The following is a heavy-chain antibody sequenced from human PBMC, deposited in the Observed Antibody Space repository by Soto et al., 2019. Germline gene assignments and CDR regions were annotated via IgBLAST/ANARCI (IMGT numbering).Heavy chain of an antibody. D-gene: IGHD6-19*01. CDR1: GYTFTRYG. Sequence: AAVKVSCKASGYTFTRYGISWVRQAPGQGLEWMGWISAYNGNINYAQMLQGRVTVTTDTSTSTAYMELRSLRPDDTAVYYCARDEDSGWNYFDYWGQGTLVTVSS. CDR2: ISAYNGNI. V-gene: IGHV1-18*01. CDR3: ARDEDSGWNYFDY. J-gene: IGHJ4*02.